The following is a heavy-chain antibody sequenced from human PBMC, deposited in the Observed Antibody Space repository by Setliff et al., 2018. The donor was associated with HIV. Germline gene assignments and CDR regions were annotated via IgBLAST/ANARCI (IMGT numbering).Heavy chain of an antibody. V-gene: IGHV3-66*01. CDR1: GFIFSINY. CDR2: IYSGGHT. D-gene: IGHD3-16*02. Sequence: GGSLRLSCAGSDSGDSGFIFSINYMSWVRQAPGKGLEWVSSIYSGGHTYYANSVRARFTISRDNSKNTVYLQMNSLRVEDTAVYYCARELYREWDYWGQGTLVTVSS. CDR3: ARELYREWDY. J-gene: IGHJ4*02.